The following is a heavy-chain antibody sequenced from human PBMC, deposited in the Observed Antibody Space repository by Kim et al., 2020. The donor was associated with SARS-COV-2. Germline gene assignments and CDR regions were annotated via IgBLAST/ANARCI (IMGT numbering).Heavy chain of an antibody. Sequence: NPSLKSRLTISLETSKNQFSLRLSSLTAADTAVYYCAREAEGTHWVSGTYWGQGSLVTVSS. V-gene: IGHV4-30-2*05. D-gene: IGHD3-10*01. J-gene: IGHJ4*02. CDR3: AREAEGTHWVSGTY.